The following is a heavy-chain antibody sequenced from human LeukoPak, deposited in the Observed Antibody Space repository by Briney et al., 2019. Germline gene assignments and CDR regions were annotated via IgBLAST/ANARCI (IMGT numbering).Heavy chain of an antibody. J-gene: IGHJ4*02. CDR1: GGSISSYY. CDR3: ARGTVGATVYYFDY. D-gene: IGHD1-26*01. V-gene: IGHV4-38-2*02. Sequence: SETLSLTCTVSGGSISSYYWGWIRQPPGKGLEWIGSIYHSGSTYYNPSLKSRVTISVDTSKNQFSLKLSSVTAADTAVYYCARGTVGATVYYFDYWGQGTLVTVSS. CDR2: IYHSGST.